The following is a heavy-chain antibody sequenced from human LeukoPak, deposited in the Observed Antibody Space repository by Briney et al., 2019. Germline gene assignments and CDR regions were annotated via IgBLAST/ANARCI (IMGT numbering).Heavy chain of an antibody. Sequence: GGSLRLSCAASGFTFSDFYMSWIRQAPGKGLEWVSYISKSGGTIYYADSVKGRFTISRDNAKNSLYLQMNSLRAEDTAVYYCARDSPPPGYDYWGQGTRVTVSS. D-gene: IGHD6-13*01. CDR1: GFTFSDFY. J-gene: IGHJ4*02. CDR3: ARDSPPPGYDY. V-gene: IGHV3-11*01. CDR2: ISKSGGTI.